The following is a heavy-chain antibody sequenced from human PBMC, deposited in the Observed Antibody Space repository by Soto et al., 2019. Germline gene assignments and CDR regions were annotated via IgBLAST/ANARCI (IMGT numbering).Heavy chain of an antibody. CDR1: GGSLSNYY. Sequence: SETLSLTCGVYGGSLSNYYWSWIRQSPGKGLEWIGEISHSGVTNHNPSLKSRVTMSVDTSKNQFSLKLSSVTAADTAVYYCARACSSNSCYDVFDYWGQGTLVTVSS. D-gene: IGHD2-2*01. V-gene: IGHV4-34*01. J-gene: IGHJ4*02. CDR2: ISHSGVT. CDR3: ARACSSNSCYDVFDY.